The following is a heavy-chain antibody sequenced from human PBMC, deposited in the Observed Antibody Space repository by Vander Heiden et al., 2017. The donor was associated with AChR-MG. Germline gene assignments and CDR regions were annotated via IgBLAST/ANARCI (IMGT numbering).Heavy chain of an antibody. CDR1: GCTCDDYA. D-gene: IGHD6-13*01. CDR3: AAAAAGTVDY. J-gene: IGHJ4*02. V-gene: IGHV3-9*01. Sequence: EVQLVESGGGLVQPGRSLRLCCAASGCTCDDYARRWVREDPGKGVEWVSSNSRNSGSIGYADSVKGRFTISRDNAKNSLYLKMNSLRAEDTALYYCAAAAAGTVDYWGQGTLVTVST. CDR2: NSRNSGSI.